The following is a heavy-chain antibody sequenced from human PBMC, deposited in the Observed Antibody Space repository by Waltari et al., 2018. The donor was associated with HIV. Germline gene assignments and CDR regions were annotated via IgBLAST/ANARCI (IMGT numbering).Heavy chain of an antibody. CDR1: GSTFNTYA. J-gene: IGHJ6*03. V-gene: IGHV1-8*01. CDR3: ARAKGAMTGDYHYYMDV. D-gene: IGHD1-26*01. CDR2: VNPKSGNT. Sequence: QVQLVQPGAEVRKPRASVKVPCKPSGSTFNTYATNWVRQATDPGPEWVGWVNPKSGNTGCAQKFQGRVNMTSNSSLNIAYMELNNLTSEDTAVYYCARAKGAMTGDYHYYMDVWGGGTTVIVSS.